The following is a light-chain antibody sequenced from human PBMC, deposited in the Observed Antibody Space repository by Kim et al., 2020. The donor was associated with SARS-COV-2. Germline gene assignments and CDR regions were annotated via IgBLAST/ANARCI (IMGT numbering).Light chain of an antibody. CDR1: QSVNSN. V-gene: IGKV3-15*01. CDR2: GAS. Sequence: EIVMTQSPTTLSVYPGERVTLSCRASQSVNSNLAWYQQTPGQAPRLLIYGASTRATDIPARFSGSGSGTEFTLTISSLQSEDLAVYYCQQYNNWPPFTFGQGTKLEI. CDR3: QQYNNWPPFT. J-gene: IGKJ2*01.